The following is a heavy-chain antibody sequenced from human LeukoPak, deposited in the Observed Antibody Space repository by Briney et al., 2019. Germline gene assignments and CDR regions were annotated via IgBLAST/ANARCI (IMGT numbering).Heavy chain of an antibody. D-gene: IGHD3-22*01. CDR3: ARHSLYDSSGHYYYYYMDV. CDR1: GGSISSSNW. Sequence: PSETLSLTCAVSGGSISSSNWWSWVRQPPGKGLEWIGEINHSGSTNYNPSLKSRVTISVDTSKNQFSLKLSSVTAADTAVYYCARHSLYDSSGHYYYYYMDVWGKGTTVTISS. V-gene: IGHV4-4*02. J-gene: IGHJ6*03. CDR2: INHSGST.